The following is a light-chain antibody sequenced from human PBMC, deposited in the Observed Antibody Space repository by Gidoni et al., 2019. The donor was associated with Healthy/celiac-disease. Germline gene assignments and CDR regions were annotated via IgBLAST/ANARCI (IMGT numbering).Light chain of an antibody. CDR2: QDS. Sequence: SYELTQPPSVFVSPGQTASITCSGDKFGDKYACWYQQKPGQSPVMVIYQDSKRPSVIPARFSGSHSWNSATLTISGAQAMDEANYYCQAWDRSSVVFGGGTKLTVL. CDR1: KFGDKY. V-gene: IGLV3-1*01. CDR3: QAWDRSSVV. J-gene: IGLJ2*01.